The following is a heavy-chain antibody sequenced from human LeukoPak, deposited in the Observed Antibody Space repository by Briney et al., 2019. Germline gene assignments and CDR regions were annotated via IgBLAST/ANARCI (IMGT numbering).Heavy chain of an antibody. CDR2: ISAYNGHT. Sequence: ASVKVSCKASGYTFTNYGIGWVRQAPGQGLEWMGWISAYNGHTNYAQKFQGRVTMTADTSTSTAYVELRSLRSDDTAIYYCARALYSDYYSYLNRFDPWGQGTLVTVSS. V-gene: IGHV1-18*01. D-gene: IGHD5-12*01. J-gene: IGHJ5*02. CDR3: ARALYSDYYSYLNRFDP. CDR1: GYTFTNYG.